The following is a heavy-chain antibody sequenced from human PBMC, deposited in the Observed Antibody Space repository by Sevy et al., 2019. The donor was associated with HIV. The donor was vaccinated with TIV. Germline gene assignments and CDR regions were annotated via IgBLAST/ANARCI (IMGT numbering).Heavy chain of an antibody. J-gene: IGHJ4*02. CDR3: ARRSGYSDGYSDY. Sequence: GGSLRLSCAASGFTFSSYAMSWVRQAPGKGLEWVSSISGSGGSTYYQDYVKGRFTISRDNSKNTLYLQMNSLTAEDTAVYYCARRSGYSDGYSDYWGQGALVTVSS. D-gene: IGHD5-18*01. V-gene: IGHV3-23*01. CDR2: ISGSGGST. CDR1: GFTFSSYA.